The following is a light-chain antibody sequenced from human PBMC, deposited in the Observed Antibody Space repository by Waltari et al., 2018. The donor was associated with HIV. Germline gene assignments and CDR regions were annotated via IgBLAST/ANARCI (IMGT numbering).Light chain of an antibody. CDR1: SSNIGSNY. Sequence: QSVLTQPPSASGTPGQRVTISCSGSSSNIGSNYVYWYQQLPGTAPKLLIYRNNRRPSGIPDRFSASKSGTSASLAISGLRSEDEADYYCAAWDDSLSGHVVFGGGTKLTVL. CDR3: AAWDDSLSGHVV. V-gene: IGLV1-47*01. J-gene: IGLJ2*01. CDR2: RNN.